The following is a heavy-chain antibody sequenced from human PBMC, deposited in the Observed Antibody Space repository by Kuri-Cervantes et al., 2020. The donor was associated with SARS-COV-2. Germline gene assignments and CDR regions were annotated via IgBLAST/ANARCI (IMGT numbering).Heavy chain of an antibody. J-gene: IGHJ4*02. Sequence: ETLSLTCAASGFTFSSYWMHWVRQAPGKGLVWVSRINSDGSSTSYADSVKGRFTISRDNAKNSLYLQMNSLRAEDTALYYCAKAQDYSNYGAFDYWGQGTLVTVSS. CDR2: INSDGSST. D-gene: IGHD4-11*01. CDR3: AKAQDYSNYGAFDY. V-gene: IGHV3-74*01. CDR1: GFTFSSYW.